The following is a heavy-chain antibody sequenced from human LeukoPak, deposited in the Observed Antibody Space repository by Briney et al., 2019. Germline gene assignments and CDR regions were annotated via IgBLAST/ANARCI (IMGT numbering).Heavy chain of an antibody. D-gene: IGHD2-15*01. Sequence: GGSLRLSCAASGFTFSSYTMHWVRQAPGKGLEWVAVISSDGSNKYYADSVMGRFTISRDNSKNTLYLQMNSLRIEDTAVYYCARDLSGVGIEGYWGQGTLATVSS. J-gene: IGHJ4*02. CDR3: ARDLSGVGIEGY. CDR2: ISSDGSNK. V-gene: IGHV3-30*04. CDR1: GFTFSSYT.